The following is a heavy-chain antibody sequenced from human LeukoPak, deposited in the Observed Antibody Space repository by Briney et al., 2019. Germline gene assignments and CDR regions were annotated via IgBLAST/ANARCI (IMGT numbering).Heavy chain of an antibody. J-gene: IGHJ5*02. D-gene: IGHD3-22*01. Sequence: PTGGSLRLSCAASGFTFDDYPMHWVRQAPGKGLEWVSGISWNSGSIGYADSVKGRFTISRDNAKNSLYLQMNSLRAEDTALYYCAKDLYYYDSSGYHWGQGTLVTVSS. V-gene: IGHV3-9*01. CDR1: GFTFDDYP. CDR2: ISWNSGSI. CDR3: AKDLYYYDSSGYH.